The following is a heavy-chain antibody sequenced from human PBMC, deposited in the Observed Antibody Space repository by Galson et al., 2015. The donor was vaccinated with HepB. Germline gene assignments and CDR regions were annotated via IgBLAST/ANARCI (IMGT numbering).Heavy chain of an antibody. CDR2: ISGSGSDT. CDR3: AKRRSSGWYYFDS. CDR1: GFTFSSYA. V-gene: IGHV3-23*01. D-gene: IGHD6-19*01. J-gene: IGHJ4*02. Sequence: SLRLSCAAFGFTFSSYAMSWVRQAPGKGLEWVSAISGSGSDTYADSVKSRFTISRDNSKNTLYLQMNSLRAEDTAVYYCAKRRSSGWYYFDSWGQGTLVTVSS.